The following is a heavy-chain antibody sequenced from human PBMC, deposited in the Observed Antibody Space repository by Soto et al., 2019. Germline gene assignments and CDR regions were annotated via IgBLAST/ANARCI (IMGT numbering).Heavy chain of an antibody. V-gene: IGHV1-18*01. CDR1: GYIFNKYG. J-gene: IGHJ5*02. D-gene: IGHD2-21*02. Sequence: GASVKVSCKAQGYIFNKYGIGWVRQAPGHGLEWMGLINVYNGDRKVAQKFQDRVSMTTDTATDTAYMELKSLRSGDTAVYYCARLQLGGDRMLNWFDPWGQGTLVTVSS. CDR2: INVYNGDR. CDR3: ARLQLGGDRMLNWFDP.